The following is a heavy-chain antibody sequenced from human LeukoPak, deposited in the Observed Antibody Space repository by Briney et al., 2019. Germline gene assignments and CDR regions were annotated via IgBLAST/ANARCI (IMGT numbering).Heavy chain of an antibody. D-gene: IGHD2/OR15-2a*01. Sequence: ASVKVSCKASGYTFTSYDINWVRQATGQGLEWMGWMDPNSGSTGYAQKFQGRVTMTRNTSISTAYMELSSLRSEDTAVYYCARVVDLSFDPWGQGTLVTVSS. CDR2: MDPNSGST. V-gene: IGHV1-8*01. CDR1: GYTFTSYD. CDR3: ARVVDLSFDP. J-gene: IGHJ5*02.